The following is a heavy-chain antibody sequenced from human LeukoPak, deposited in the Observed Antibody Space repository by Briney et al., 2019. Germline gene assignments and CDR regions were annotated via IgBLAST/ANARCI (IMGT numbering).Heavy chain of an antibody. J-gene: IGHJ4*02. CDR1: GFTVSSNY. CDR2: IYSGGST. V-gene: IGHV3-53*01. D-gene: IGHD6-19*01. CDR3: ASSIAVAGRGHFDY. Sequence: GGSLRLSCAASGFTVSSNYMSWVRQAPGKGLEWVSVIYSGGSTYCADSVKGRFTISRDNSKNTLYLQMNSLRAEDTAVYYCASSIAVAGRGHFDYWGQGTLVTVSS.